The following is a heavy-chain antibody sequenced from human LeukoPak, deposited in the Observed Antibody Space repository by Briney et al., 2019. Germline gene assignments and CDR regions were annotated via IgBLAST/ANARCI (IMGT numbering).Heavy chain of an antibody. V-gene: IGHV3-48*02. J-gene: IGHJ4*02. CDR2: ISSSSSTI. CDR1: GFTFSSYT. D-gene: IGHD6-19*01. CDR3: ARGYSSGTDY. Sequence: GGSLRLSCAASGFTFSSYTMNWVRQAPGKGLEWVSYISSSSSTIYYADSVKGRFTISRDNAKKSLYLQMNSLRDEDTAVYYCARGYSSGTDYWGQGTLVTVSS.